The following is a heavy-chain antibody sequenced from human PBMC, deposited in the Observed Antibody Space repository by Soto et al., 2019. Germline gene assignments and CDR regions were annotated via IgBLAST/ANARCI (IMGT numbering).Heavy chain of an antibody. CDR1: GFTFSSYA. Sequence: PGGSLRLSCSASGFTFSSYAMHWVRQAPGKGLEYVSAISSNGGSTYYADSVKGRFTISRDNSKNTLYPQMSSLRAEDTAVYYCVKDPPYSSSWYKVAAFDIWGQGTMVTVSS. D-gene: IGHD6-13*01. CDR2: ISSNGGST. CDR3: VKDPPYSSSWYKVAAFDI. V-gene: IGHV3-64D*06. J-gene: IGHJ3*02.